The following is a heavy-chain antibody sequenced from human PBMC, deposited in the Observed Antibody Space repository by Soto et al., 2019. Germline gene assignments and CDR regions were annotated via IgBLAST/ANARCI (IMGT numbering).Heavy chain of an antibody. D-gene: IGHD6-19*01. J-gene: IGHJ4*02. CDR1: GFSLNTGGVG. CDR2: IYWDDDK. CDR3: ARRRGGFGGGWTTPYFDY. V-gene: IGHV2-5*02. Sequence: QITLKESGPTLVKPTQTLTLTCSLSGFSLNTGGVGVGWIRQPPGKALEWLAVIYWDDDKSWNPSLRDRLTINRDASDDQVVLTVTNMDPVDTGTYYCARRRGGFGGGWTTPYFDYWGQGTLVTVSS.